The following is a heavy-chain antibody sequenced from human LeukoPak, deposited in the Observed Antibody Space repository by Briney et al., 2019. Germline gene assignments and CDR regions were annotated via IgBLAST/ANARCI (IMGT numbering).Heavy chain of an antibody. Sequence: GGSLRLSCAASGFTFSSYAMSWVRQAPGKGLEWVSAISGSGGSTYYADSVKGRFTISRDNSKNTLYLQMNSLRAEDTAVYYCARVISIAVAGTSWFDPWGQGTLVTVSS. CDR2: ISGSGGST. D-gene: IGHD6-19*01. J-gene: IGHJ5*02. V-gene: IGHV3-23*01. CDR3: ARVISIAVAGTSWFDP. CDR1: GFTFSSYA.